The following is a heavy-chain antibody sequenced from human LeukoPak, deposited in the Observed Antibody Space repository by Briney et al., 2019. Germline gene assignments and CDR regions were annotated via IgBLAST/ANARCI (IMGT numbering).Heavy chain of an antibody. CDR2: INHSGST. V-gene: IGHV4-34*01. CDR3: ARGKHYYGSGSYYNVTYYYYLDV. Sequence: TSETLSLTCAVYGGSFSGYYWSWIRQPPGKGLEGIGEINHSGSTNFNPFLKSRVTISVDTSKNQFSLKLSSVTAADTAVYYCARGKHYYGSGSYYNVTYYYYLDVWGKGTTVTVSS. D-gene: IGHD3-10*01. CDR1: GGSFSGYY. J-gene: IGHJ6*03.